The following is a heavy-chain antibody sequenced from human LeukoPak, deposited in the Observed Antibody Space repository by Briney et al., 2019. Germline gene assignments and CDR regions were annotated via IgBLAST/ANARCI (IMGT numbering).Heavy chain of an antibody. CDR2: INPNSGGT. CDR3: ASFEVGA. D-gene: IGHD3-10*01. Sequence: GASVKVSCKASGYTFTRYYVNWVRQAPGQGLEWMGWINPNSGGTNYAQKFQGRVTMTRDTSITTVYMELSRPRSDETAVFYCASFEVGAWGQGTLVTVSS. J-gene: IGHJ5*02. CDR1: GYTFTRYY. V-gene: IGHV1-2*02.